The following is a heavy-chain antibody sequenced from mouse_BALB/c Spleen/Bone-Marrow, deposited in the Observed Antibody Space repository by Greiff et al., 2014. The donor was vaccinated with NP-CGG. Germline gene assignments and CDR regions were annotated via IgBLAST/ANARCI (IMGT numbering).Heavy chain of an antibody. CDR2: ISSGGGST. J-gene: IGHJ4*01. D-gene: IGHD2-2*01. CDR3: ARQRGYAYAMDY. V-gene: IGHV5-12-1*01. Sequence: DVKLVESGGGLVKPGGSLKLSCAASGFAFSGNDMSWVRQTPEKRLEWVAYISSGGGSTYYPDTVKGRFTISRDNAKNTLYLQMNSLKSEDTAMYYCARQRGYAYAMDYWGQRISVTVSS. CDR1: GFAFSGND.